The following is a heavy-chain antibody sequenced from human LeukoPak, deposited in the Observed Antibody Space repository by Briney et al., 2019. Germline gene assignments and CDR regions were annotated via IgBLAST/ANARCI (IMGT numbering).Heavy chain of an antibody. CDR1: GFTVSSNY. D-gene: IGHD3-10*01. V-gene: IGHV3-23*01. J-gene: IGHJ4*02. CDR2: ISGGGVNT. Sequence: GGSLRLSCAASGFTVSSNYMSWVRQAPGEGLEWVAAISGGGVNTYYAESVKGRFTVSRDNAKNTLYLQMNSLRAEDTAVYYCARDRLIDARFGELSSWGRGTQVTVSS. CDR3: ARDRLIDARFGELSS.